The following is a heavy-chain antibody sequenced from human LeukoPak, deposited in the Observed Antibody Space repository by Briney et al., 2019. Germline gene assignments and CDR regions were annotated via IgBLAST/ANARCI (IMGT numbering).Heavy chain of an antibody. J-gene: IGHJ6*02. CDR2: IIPILGIA. D-gene: IGHD1-14*01. Sequence: GASVKVSCKASGGTFSSYAISWVRQAPGQGLEWMGRIIPILGIANYAQKFQGRVTITADKSTSTAYMELSSLSSEDTAVYYCASSESDYYYYYGMDVWGQGTTVTVSS. CDR3: ASSESDYYYYYGMDV. CDR1: GGTFSSYA. V-gene: IGHV1-69*04.